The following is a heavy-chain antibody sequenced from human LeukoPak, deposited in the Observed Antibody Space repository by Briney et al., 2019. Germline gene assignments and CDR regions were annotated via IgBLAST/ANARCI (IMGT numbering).Heavy chain of an antibody. CDR3: ARDPYGSGSWFDP. D-gene: IGHD3-10*01. CDR1: GFTVSSNY. CDR2: IYSGGST. J-gene: IGHJ5*02. V-gene: IGHV3-53*01. Sequence: PGGSLRLSCAASGFTVSSNYMSWVRQAPGKGLEWVSVIYSGGSTYYADSVKGRFTISRDNAKNSLYLQMNSLRAEDTAVYYCARDPYGSGSWFDPWGQGTLVTVSS.